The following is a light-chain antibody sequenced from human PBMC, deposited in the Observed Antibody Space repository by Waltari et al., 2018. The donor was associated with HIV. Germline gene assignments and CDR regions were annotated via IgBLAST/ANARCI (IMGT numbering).Light chain of an antibody. J-gene: IGKJ5*01. CDR1: QTVLYSANNKNY. Sequence: DIVMTQSPHSLSVPLGERATINCKSSQTVLYSANNKNYLAWYQQKPGQPPQLLIYWASNRVSGVPDRFSGSGSGTDFTLTISRLQAEDVAVYYCQQYYSPPPTFGQGTRLEIK. CDR3: QQYYSPPPT. CDR2: WAS. V-gene: IGKV4-1*01.